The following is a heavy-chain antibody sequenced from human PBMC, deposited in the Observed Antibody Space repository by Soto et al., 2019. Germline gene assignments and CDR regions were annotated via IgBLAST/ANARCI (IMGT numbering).Heavy chain of an antibody. V-gene: IGHV3-21*01. CDR2: ISSSSSYI. D-gene: IGHD6-19*01. J-gene: IGHJ4*02. CDR3: ARDLAVAGTGDFEY. Sequence: GGSLRLSCAASGFTFSSYSMNWVRQAPGKGLEWVSSISSSSSYIYYADSVKGRFTISRDNAKNSLYLQMNSLRAEDTAVYYCARDLAVAGTGDFEYWGQGTLVTVAS. CDR1: GFTFSSYS.